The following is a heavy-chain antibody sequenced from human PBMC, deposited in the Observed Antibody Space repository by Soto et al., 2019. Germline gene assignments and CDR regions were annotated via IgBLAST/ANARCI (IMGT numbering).Heavy chain of an antibody. J-gene: IGHJ4*02. CDR2: IDNGGNT. CDR3: IESSDWSRAFDY. Sequence: SETLSLTCTVSGRTFNINADFWYLAWIRQPPGKGLEWIGSIDNGGNTHYNAPLKSRVTMSVDTSKKRFSLKLTSVTAADTAIYYCIESSDWSRAFDYWGQGALVTVS. D-gene: IGHD6-19*01. V-gene: IGHV4-39*07. CDR1: GRTFNINADF.